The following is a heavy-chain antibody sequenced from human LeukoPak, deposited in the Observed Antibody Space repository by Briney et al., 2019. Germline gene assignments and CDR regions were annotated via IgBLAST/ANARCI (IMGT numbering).Heavy chain of an antibody. V-gene: IGHV3-30*18. Sequence: SGGSLRLSCAASGFTFSSYGMHWVRQAPGKGLEWVAVISYDGSNKYYADSVKGRFTISRDNSKNTLYLQMNSLRAEDTAVYYCAKDRARRLNLFDYWGQGTLVTVSS. CDR3: AKDRARRLNLFDY. CDR1: GFTFSSYG. CDR2: ISYDGSNK. D-gene: IGHD1-14*01. J-gene: IGHJ4*02.